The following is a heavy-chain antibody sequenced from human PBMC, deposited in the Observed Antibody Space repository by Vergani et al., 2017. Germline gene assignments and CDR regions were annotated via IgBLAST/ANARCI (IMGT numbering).Heavy chain of an antibody. Sequence: QVQLQESGPGLVKPSETLSLTCSVSFDSIRNFNFNWIRQPPGKGLEWIGSIHYSENTNYNPSLKTRVTISVDTSKNQFSLTLTSVTAADTAVYYCGRVADFYGLGSRLLDLWGQGILVTVSS. J-gene: IGHJ5*02. D-gene: IGHD3-10*01. CDR1: FDSIRNFN. CDR2: IHYSENT. CDR3: GRVADFYGLGSRLLDL. V-gene: IGHV4-59*01.